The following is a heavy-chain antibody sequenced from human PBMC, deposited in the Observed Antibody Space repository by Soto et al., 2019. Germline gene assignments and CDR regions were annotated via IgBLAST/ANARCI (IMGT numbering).Heavy chain of an antibody. CDR2: IKQGGREK. Sequence: EVQLVESGGGLVQPGGSLRLSCAASGFTFRSFWMSWVRQAPGKGLEWVANIKQGGREKYYVDSVKGRFTISRDNAKNALSLQMNSLRAEDTAVYYCARVSGTGTTFDFDSWGQGILVTVSS. CDR3: ARVSGTGTTFDFDS. D-gene: IGHD1-7*01. CDR1: GFTFRSFW. V-gene: IGHV3-7*01. J-gene: IGHJ4*02.